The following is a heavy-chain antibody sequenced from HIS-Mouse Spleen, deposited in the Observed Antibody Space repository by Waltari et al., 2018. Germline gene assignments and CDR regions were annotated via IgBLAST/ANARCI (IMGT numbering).Heavy chain of an antibody. V-gene: IGHV3-48*01. CDR3: ARGPYIVGATTGIDY. D-gene: IGHD1-26*01. CDR1: GFPFGRYR. CDR2: ISSSSSTI. J-gene: IGHJ4*02. Sequence: EVQLVESGGGLVQPGGSLRLACQASGFPFGRYRMNWVRQAPGKGLEWVSYISSSSSTIYYADSVKGRFTISRDNAKNSLYLQMNSLRAEDTAVYYCARGPYIVGATTGIDYWGQGTLVTVSS.